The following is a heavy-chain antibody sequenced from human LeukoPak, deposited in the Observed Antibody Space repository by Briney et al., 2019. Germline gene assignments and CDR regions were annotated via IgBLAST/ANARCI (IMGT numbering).Heavy chain of an antibody. Sequence: GESLKISCKGSGYSFTSYWIGWVRPMPGKGLEWMGIIYPGDSDTRYSPSFQGQVTISADKSISTAYLQWSSLKASDTAMYYCARQEASGSYYGDAFDIWGQGTMVTVSS. J-gene: IGHJ3*02. D-gene: IGHD1-26*01. CDR3: ARQEASGSYYGDAFDI. CDR2: IYPGDSDT. V-gene: IGHV5-51*01. CDR1: GYSFTSYW.